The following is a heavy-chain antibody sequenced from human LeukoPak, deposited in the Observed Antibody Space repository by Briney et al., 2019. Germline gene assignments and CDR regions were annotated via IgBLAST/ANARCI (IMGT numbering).Heavy chain of an antibody. CDR3: AARYYDYVWGSYRYSP. CDR2: IYSGGST. J-gene: IGHJ5*02. D-gene: IGHD3-16*02. V-gene: IGHV3-53*01. Sequence: GGSLRLSCAASGFTVSSNYMSWVRQAPGKGLEWVSVIYSGGSTYYADSVKGRFTISRDNSKNTLYLQMNSLRAEDTAVYYCAARYYDYVWGSYRYSPWGQGTLVTVFS. CDR1: GFTVSSNY.